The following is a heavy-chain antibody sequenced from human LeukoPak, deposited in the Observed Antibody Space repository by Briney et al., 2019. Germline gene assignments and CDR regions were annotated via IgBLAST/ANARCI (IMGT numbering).Heavy chain of an antibody. CDR1: GGSFSGYY. Sequence: SETLSLTCAVYGGSFSGYYWSWIRQPPGKGLEWIGEINYSGSTNYNPSLKSRVTISVDTSKNQFSLKLSSVTAADTAVYYCARRIRGYSYGYLGYWGQGTLVTVSS. J-gene: IGHJ4*02. CDR3: ARRIRGYSYGYLGY. D-gene: IGHD5-18*01. V-gene: IGHV4-34*01. CDR2: INYSGST.